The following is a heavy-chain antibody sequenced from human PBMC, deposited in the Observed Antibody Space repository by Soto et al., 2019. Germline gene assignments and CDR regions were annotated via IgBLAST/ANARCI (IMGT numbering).Heavy chain of an antibody. V-gene: IGHV3-23*01. CDR2: ISGSGGST. CDR3: AKDHDRDYGDYLKPFDY. CDR1: GFTFSSYA. J-gene: IGHJ4*02. D-gene: IGHD4-17*01. Sequence: PGGSLRLSCAASGFTFSSYAMSWVRQAPGKGLEWVSAISGSGGSTYYADSVKGRFTISRDNSKNTLYLQMNSLRAEDTAVYYCAKDHDRDYGDYLKPFDYWGQGTLVTVSS.